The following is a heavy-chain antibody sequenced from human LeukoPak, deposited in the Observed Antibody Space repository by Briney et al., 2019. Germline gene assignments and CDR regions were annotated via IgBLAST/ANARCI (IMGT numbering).Heavy chain of an antibody. CDR2: IKQDGSEK. J-gene: IGHJ4*02. Sequence: GGSLRLTCAASGFTFSSYWMSWVRQAPGKGLEWVANIKQDGSEKYYVDSVKGRFTISRDNAKNSLYLQMNSLRAEDTAVYYCARTRGRVGYSSSWPDYWGQGTLVTVSS. CDR1: GFTFSSYW. D-gene: IGHD6-13*01. V-gene: IGHV3-7*01. CDR3: ARTRGRVGYSSSWPDY.